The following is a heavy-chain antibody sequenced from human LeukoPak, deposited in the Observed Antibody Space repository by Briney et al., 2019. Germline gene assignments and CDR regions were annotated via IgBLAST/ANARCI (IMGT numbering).Heavy chain of an antibody. CDR3: ARDRDSSGWYGGAFDY. D-gene: IGHD6-19*01. J-gene: IGHJ4*02. V-gene: IGHV3-33*08. CDR1: GFTFSTYG. Sequence: GGSLRLSCAASGFTFSTYGTYWVRQAPGKGLEWVAITVHDGGDAYYADSVRGRFTISRDNSKNTVYLQMNTLRAEDTAVYYCARDRDSSGWYGGAFDYWGQGTLVTVSS. CDR2: TVHDGGDA.